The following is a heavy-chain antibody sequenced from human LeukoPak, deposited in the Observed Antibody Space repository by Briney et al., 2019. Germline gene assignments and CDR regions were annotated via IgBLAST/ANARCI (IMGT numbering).Heavy chain of an antibody. Sequence: GESLKTSCKSLGIRFTRYCIGWVRQMPGKGLEWMGIIYPGDSDTRFRPSFQGQVTMSADKSISTAYLQWSSLKASDTAMYYCARTGAVAPDHYYYYMDVWGKGTTVTVSS. D-gene: IGHD6-19*01. CDR1: GIRFTRYC. V-gene: IGHV5-51*01. J-gene: IGHJ6*03. CDR2: IYPGDSDT. CDR3: ARTGAVAPDHYYYYMDV.